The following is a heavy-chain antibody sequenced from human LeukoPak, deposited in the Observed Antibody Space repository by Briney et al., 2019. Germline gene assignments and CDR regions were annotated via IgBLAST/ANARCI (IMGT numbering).Heavy chain of an antibody. D-gene: IGHD3-22*01. CDR3: ASDIYYYGSSGYYFPGGSDY. Sequence: PGGSLRLSCSASGFTFSNYAMHWVRQAPGKGLEWVALISYDGSNKNYADSVKGRFTISRDNSKNTLYLQMNSLRAEDTAMYYCASDIYYYGSSGYYFPGGSDYWGQGTLVTVSS. CDR2: ISYDGSNK. J-gene: IGHJ4*02. CDR1: GFTFSNYA. V-gene: IGHV3-30*04.